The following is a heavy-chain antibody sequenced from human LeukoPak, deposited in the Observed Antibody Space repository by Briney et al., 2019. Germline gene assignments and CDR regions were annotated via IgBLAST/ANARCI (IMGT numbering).Heavy chain of an antibody. Sequence: GGSLRLSCAASGLTFSSYGMSWVRQAPGRGLEWVSAISTTGGTTYYADSVKGRFTISRDNSKNTLFLHTNSLRAEDTAVYSCAKGYYGSGSYGWFDYWGQGTLVTVSS. V-gene: IGHV3-23*01. D-gene: IGHD3-10*01. CDR2: ISTTGGTT. J-gene: IGHJ4*02. CDR3: AKGYYGSGSYGWFDY. CDR1: GLTFSSYG.